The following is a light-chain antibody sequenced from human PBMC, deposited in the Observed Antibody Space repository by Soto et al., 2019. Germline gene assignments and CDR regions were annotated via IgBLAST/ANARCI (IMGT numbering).Light chain of an antibody. CDR1: QDISDG. V-gene: IGKV1-17*01. J-gene: IGKJ1*01. CDR3: LRTNNFPWT. CDR2: GAS. Sequence: DIQMTQSPSSLSASVGDRVTITCRASQDISDGLAWYQQKPGKAPKRLIYGASSLQSGVPSRFSGSGSGTEFTLTISSLQPEDFATYYCLRTNNFPWTFGQGTKVEI.